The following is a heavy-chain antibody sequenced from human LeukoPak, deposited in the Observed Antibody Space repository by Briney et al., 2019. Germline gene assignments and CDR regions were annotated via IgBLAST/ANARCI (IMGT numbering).Heavy chain of an antibody. Sequence: PGGSLRLSCAASGFTISSFWMHWVRQAPGKGLVWVSRIDIDGSTTRYAESVKGRLTISRDNAKNSLYLQMNSLRDEDTAVYYCARVGNYRSHDYGMDVWGQGTTVIVSS. V-gene: IGHV3-74*01. CDR3: ARVGNYRSHDYGMDV. D-gene: IGHD5-24*01. CDR1: GFTISSFW. J-gene: IGHJ6*02. CDR2: IDIDGSTT.